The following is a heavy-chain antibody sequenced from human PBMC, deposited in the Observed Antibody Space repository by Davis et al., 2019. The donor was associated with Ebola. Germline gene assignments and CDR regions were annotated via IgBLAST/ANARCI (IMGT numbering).Heavy chain of an antibody. V-gene: IGHV1-2*02. CDR2: INPDNGAT. Sequence: AASVKVSCKASGYTFTDYYMSWVRQAPGQGLEWMGWINPDNGATTYAQKFQGRVTMTRETSITTAYMELSGLTSDDTAVYFCARVAVTMVRGVPRSDYWGQGILVTVSS. CDR3: ARVAVTMVRGVPRSDY. J-gene: IGHJ4*02. D-gene: IGHD3-10*01. CDR1: GYTFTDYY.